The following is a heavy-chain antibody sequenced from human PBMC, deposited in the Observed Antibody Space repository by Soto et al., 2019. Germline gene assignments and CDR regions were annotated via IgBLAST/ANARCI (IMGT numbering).Heavy chain of an antibody. J-gene: IGHJ5*02. V-gene: IGHV1-69*12. CDR3: ARSDSEWLRGYTWFDP. D-gene: IGHD3-3*01. Sequence: QVQLVQSGAEVKKPGSSVKVSCKASGGTFSSYAISWVRQAPGQGLEWMGGIIPIFGTANYAQKFQGRVTITADESTRTAYMELSSLRSEDTDVYYCARSDSEWLRGYTWFDPWGQGALVTVSS. CDR2: IIPIFGTA. CDR1: GGTFSSYA.